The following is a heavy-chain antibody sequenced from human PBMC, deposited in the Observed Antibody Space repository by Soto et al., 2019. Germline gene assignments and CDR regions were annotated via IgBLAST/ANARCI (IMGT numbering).Heavy chain of an antibody. CDR1: GLTFDDYG. CDR2: INWNGGST. V-gene: IGHV3-20*04. D-gene: IGHD7-27*01. CDR3: ASDFLGWTGAFDY. J-gene: IGHJ4*02. Sequence: EVQLVGSGGGVVRPGESLRLSCAASGLTFDDYGMSRVRQAPGKGLEWVSGINWNGGSTGYADSVKGRFTISRDNAKKSLYLQMHSLRAEDTALYYCASDFLGWTGAFDYWGQGTLVTVSS.